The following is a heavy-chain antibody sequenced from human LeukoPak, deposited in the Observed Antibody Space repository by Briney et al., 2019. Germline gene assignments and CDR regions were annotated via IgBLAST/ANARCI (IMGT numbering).Heavy chain of an antibody. CDR1: RFSLSTSGVG. CDR2: IYWNDDK. J-gene: IGHJ4*02. D-gene: IGHD6-13*01. CDR3: AHSSPRDSSSWYDYNY. V-gene: IGHV2-5*01. Sequence: ESGPTLVHPTQTLTLTCTFSRFSLSTSGVGVGWIRQPPGKALEWLALIYWNDDKRYSPSLKSRLTITKDTSKNQVVLTMTNMDPVDTATYYCAHSSPRDSSSWYDYNYWGQGTLVTVSS.